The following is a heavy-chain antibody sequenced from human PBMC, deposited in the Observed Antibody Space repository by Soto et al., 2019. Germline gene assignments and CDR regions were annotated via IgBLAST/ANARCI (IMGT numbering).Heavy chain of an antibody. V-gene: IGHV3-48*02. CDR3: AAEGSSSCGWFDP. D-gene: IGHD6-6*01. CDR2: ITSSSSTI. Sequence: EGQLVESGGGLVQPGGSLRLSCAASGFTFSTYSMNWVRQAPGKGLEWVSYITSSSSTIYYADSVKGRFTIFRDNARNSLYLQMNSLRDADTAVYYCAAEGSSSCGWFDPWGQGTLVTVSS. CDR1: GFTFSTYS. J-gene: IGHJ5*02.